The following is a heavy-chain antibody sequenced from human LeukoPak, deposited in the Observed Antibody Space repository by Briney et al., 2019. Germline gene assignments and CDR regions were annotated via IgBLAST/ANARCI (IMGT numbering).Heavy chain of an antibody. CDR3: ASGSGSYRTPYYYMDV. V-gene: IGHV3-53*01. J-gene: IGHJ6*03. CDR1: GFTVSSNC. D-gene: IGHD3-10*01. Sequence: GGSLRLSCAASGFTVSSNCMSWVRQAPGKGLEWVSVIYSGGSTYYADSVKGRFTISRDNSKNTLYLQMNSLRAEDTAVYYCASGSGSYRTPYYYMDVWGTGTTVTVSS. CDR2: IYSGGST.